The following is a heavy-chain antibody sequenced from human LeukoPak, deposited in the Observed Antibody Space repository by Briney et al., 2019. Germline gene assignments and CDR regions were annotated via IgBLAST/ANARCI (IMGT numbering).Heavy chain of an antibody. V-gene: IGHV4-39*07. CDR1: GASISSSTDY. Sequence: SETLSLTCTVSGASISSSTDYWGWIRQPPGKGLEWIANIYYSGSTYYNPSLKSRVTISVDTSKNHFSLTLSSVTAADTAVYYCARSDGYGLVGIWGQGTMVTVSS. D-gene: IGHD3-10*01. CDR2: IYYSGST. CDR3: ARSDGYGLVGI. J-gene: IGHJ3*02.